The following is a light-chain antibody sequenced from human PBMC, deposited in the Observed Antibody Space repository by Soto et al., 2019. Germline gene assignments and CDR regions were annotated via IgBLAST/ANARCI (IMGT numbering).Light chain of an antibody. Sequence: EIVLTQSPGTLSLSPGERATLSCRASQSVSSSYLAWYQQKPGQAPRLLIYGASSRATGIPDRFSGSGSGTDFTINISRLETEDFAVYYCQQYRSSPKFGQGTKVDIK. J-gene: IGKJ1*01. CDR3: QQYRSSPK. V-gene: IGKV3-20*01. CDR2: GAS. CDR1: QSVSSSY.